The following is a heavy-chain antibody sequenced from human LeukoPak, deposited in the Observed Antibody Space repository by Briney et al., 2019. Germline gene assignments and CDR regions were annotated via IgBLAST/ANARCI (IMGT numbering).Heavy chain of an antibody. V-gene: IGHV1-2*02. CDR2: INPNSGGT. CDR3: ARDGDYDFWSGYRNDNWFDP. Sequence: ASVNVSCTASGYTFTGYYMHWVRQAPGQGLEWMGWINPNSGGTNYAQKFQGRVTMTRDTSISTAYMELSRVRSDDTAVYYCARDGDYDFWSGYRNDNWFDPWGQGTLVTVSS. J-gene: IGHJ5*02. D-gene: IGHD3-3*01. CDR1: GYTFTGYY.